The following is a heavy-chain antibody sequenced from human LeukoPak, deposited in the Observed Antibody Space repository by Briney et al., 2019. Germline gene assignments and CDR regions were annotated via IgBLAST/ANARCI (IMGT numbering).Heavy chain of an antibody. J-gene: IGHJ4*02. CDR2: CDTGTT. D-gene: IGHD1-26*01. V-gene: IGHV4-4*07. CDR3: AKGPTVGTAEPLDY. Sequence: CDTGTTNYNPSFMSRVTMSIDTSKNQFSLKLTSVTAADTAVYSCAKGPTVGTAEPLDYWGQGTLVTVSS.